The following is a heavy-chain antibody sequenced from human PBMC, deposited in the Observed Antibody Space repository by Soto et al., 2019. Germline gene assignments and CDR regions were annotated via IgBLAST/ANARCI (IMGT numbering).Heavy chain of an antibody. J-gene: IGHJ4*02. V-gene: IGHV1-18*01. CDR3: ARAGTPIDY. CDR2: ISAYNSNT. Sequence: QVQLVQSGAEVKKPGASVKVSCKASGYTFTNFGISWVRQAPGQGLEWMGWISAYNSNTNYAQKFQGRVTMTTDTSTSTAYMEGGRLGFYDTAVYDCARAGTPIDYWGQVPRVTVSS. D-gene: IGHD3-10*01. CDR1: GYTFTNFG.